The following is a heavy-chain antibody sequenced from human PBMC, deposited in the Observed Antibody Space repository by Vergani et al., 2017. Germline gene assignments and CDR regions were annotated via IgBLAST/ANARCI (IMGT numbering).Heavy chain of an antibody. CDR1: GGSISSYY. CDR2: IYYSGST. Sequence: QVQLQESGPGLVKPSETLSLTCTVSGGSISSYYWSWIRQPPGKGLEWIGYIYYSGSTNYNPSLKSRVTISVDTSKNQFSLKLSSVTAADTAVYYFARAGFTAGELSPLGWFDPWGQGTLVTVSS. J-gene: IGHJ5*02. D-gene: IGHD3-10*01. V-gene: IGHV4-59*01. CDR3: ARAGFTAGELSPLGWFDP.